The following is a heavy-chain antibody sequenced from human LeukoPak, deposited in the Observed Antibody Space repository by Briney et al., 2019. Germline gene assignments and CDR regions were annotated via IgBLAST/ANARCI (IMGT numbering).Heavy chain of an antibody. J-gene: IGHJ3*02. CDR2: INPHSGVT. CDR1: GYTFIGYY. V-gene: IGHV1-2*02. CDR3: ARGDRIEGATGAFDI. Sequence: GASVKVSCKASGYTFIGYYIHWVRQAPGQGLEWMGWINPHSGVTTYAQDFQGRVTMARDTSTRTAYMELSRLRSDDTAVYYCARGDRIEGATGAFDIWGQGTMVAVPS. D-gene: IGHD1-26*01.